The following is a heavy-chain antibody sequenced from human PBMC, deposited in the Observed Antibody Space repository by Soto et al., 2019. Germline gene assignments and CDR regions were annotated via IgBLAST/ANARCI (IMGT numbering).Heavy chain of an antibody. V-gene: IGHV1-69*02. D-gene: IGHD3-10*01. J-gene: IGHJ4*02. CDR1: GDTFSFYT. CDR3: AASYGSAYRAFAY. CDR2: VNPIVSMS. Sequence: QVQLVQSGAEVKKPGSSVKVSCKASGDTFSFYTINWVRQAPGLGLEWMGRVNPIVSMSNYAQKFQGRVTITADKSTNTAYLQLSSLRSEDTAIYYCAASYGSAYRAFAYWGQGALVTVSS.